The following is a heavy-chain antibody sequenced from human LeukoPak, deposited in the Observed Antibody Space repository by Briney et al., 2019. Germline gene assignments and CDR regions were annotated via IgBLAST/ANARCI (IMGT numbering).Heavy chain of an antibody. J-gene: IGHJ6*02. CDR3: AKDSYGMDV. CDR2: ISYDGSNK. V-gene: IGHV3-30*18. Sequence: PGGSLRLSCAASGFTFSSYGMHWVRQAPGKGLEWVAVISYDGSNKYYADSVKGRFTISRDNSKNTLYLQMNSLRPEDTAVYYCAKDSYGMDVWGQGTTVTVSS. CDR1: GFTFSSYG.